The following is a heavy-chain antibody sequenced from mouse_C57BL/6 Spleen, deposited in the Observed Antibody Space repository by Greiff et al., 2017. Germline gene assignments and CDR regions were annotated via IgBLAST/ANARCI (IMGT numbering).Heavy chain of an antibody. Sequence: EVQRVESEGGLVQPGSSMKLSCTASGFTFSDYYMAWVRQVPEKGLEWVANINYDGSSTYYLDSLKSRFIISRDNAKNILYLQMSSQKSEDTATYYWARGRPYDFDYWGQGTTLTVSS. V-gene: IGHV5-16*01. CDR3: ARGRPYDFDY. CDR2: INYDGSST. J-gene: IGHJ2*01. CDR1: GFTFSDYY. D-gene: IGHD2-14*01.